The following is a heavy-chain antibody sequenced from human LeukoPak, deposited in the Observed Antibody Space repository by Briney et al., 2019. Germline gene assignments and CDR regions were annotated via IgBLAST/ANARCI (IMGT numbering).Heavy chain of an antibody. Sequence: GGSLRLSCAASGFTFSNSWMHWVRQSPGKGLVWVSRISDDGRSTTYADSVRGRFTISRDNAKNTLSLQMYSLRAEDTAVYYCARASPLRLYDMDVWGQGTTVTVSS. CDR2: ISDDGRST. V-gene: IGHV3-74*03. J-gene: IGHJ6*02. D-gene: IGHD3-3*01. CDR1: GFTFSNSW. CDR3: ARASPLRLYDMDV.